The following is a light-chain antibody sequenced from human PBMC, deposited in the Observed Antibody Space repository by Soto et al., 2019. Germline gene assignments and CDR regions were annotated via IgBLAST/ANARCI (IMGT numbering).Light chain of an antibody. CDR3: QQYDTFPRT. Sequence: DIQMTQSPSTLSASVGDRVVITCRASQNINKWLAWYQQKPGKAPKFLIYDASTLETGVPSRFSGSGSGTEFTLTIISLQPDDFATFYCQQYDTFPRTFGQGTKVDIK. CDR2: DAS. V-gene: IGKV1-5*01. CDR1: QNINKW. J-gene: IGKJ1*01.